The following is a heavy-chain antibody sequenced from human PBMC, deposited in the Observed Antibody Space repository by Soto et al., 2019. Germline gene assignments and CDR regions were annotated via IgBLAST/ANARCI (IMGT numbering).Heavy chain of an antibody. CDR3: ARGHAIRAFDY. CDR1: GFTFSSYW. V-gene: IGHV3-74*01. D-gene: IGHD4-17*01. J-gene: IGHJ4*02. CDR2: INSDGSST. Sequence: GGSLRLSCAASGFTFSSYWMHWVRQAPGKGLVWVSRINSDGSSTSYADSVKGRFTISRDNAKNTLYLQMNSLRAEDTAVYYCARGHAIRAFDYWGQGTLVTVSS.